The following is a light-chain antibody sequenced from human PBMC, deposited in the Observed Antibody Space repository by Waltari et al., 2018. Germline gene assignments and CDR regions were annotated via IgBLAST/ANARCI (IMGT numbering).Light chain of an antibody. J-gene: IGKJ4*01. CDR3: QKYNSALGT. CDR2: AAS. Sequence: DIQMTQSPSSLSASVGDRVTITCRASQGIGNYLACYQQKPGKVPKLLIYAASTLQSGVPSLFSGSGSGTDFTLTISSLQPEDVATYYCQKYNSALGTFGGGTKVEIK. V-gene: IGKV1-27*01. CDR1: QGIGNY.